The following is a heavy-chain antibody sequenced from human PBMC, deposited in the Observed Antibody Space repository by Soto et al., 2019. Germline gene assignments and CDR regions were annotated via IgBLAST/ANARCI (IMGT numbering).Heavy chain of an antibody. CDR2: IHYSGST. CDR1: FGSISISSYY. CDR3: ARLVSLYDFWSGYYSGGFGP. J-gene: IGHJ5*02. V-gene: IGHV4-39*01. Sequence: SATLSLTCNISFGSISISSYYWAWIRQPPGTGLEWNGRIHYSGSTYYNPSLKSRVTISVDTSKNQFSLKLSSVTAADTAVYYCARLVSLYDFWSGYYSGGFGPWGQGTPVTVSS. D-gene: IGHD3-3*01.